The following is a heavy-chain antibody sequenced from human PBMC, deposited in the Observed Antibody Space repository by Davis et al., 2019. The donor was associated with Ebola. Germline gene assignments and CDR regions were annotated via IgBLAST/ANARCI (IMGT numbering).Heavy chain of an antibody. V-gene: IGHV1-8*02. J-gene: IGHJ5*02. CDR3: ARTFYYGNTVNPNWFYP. D-gene: IGHD3-10*01. Sequence: ASVKVSCKASGYTFTAYSINWVRQAAGHGLEWLGWMDPNSGNTGYAQKFQGIVTMTRSTSISTAYMELSSLSSDDTAVYYCARTFYYGNTVNPNWFYPWGQGTQVTVSS. CDR2: MDPNSGNT. CDR1: GYTFTAYS.